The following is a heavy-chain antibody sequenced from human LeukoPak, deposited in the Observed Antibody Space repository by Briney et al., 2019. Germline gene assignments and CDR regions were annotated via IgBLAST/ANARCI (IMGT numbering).Heavy chain of an antibody. Sequence: ERSLRLSCAASGFTFSSYGMHWVRQAPGKGLEWVAVISYDGSNKYYADSVKGRFTISRDNSKNTLYLQMNSLRAEDTAVYYCAKDNPPDQSSPGDYWGQGTLVTVSS. J-gene: IGHJ4*02. V-gene: IGHV3-30*18. CDR1: GFTFSSYG. D-gene: IGHD2-2*01. CDR2: ISYDGSNK. CDR3: AKDNPPDQSSPGDY.